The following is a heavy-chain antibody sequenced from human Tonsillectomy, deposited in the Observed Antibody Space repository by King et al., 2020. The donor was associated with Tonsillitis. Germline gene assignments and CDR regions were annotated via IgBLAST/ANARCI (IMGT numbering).Heavy chain of an antibody. CDR1: RFTFSSYA. CDR2: ISYDGSNK. V-gene: IGHV3-30*04. J-gene: IGHJ6*02. CDR3: ARDGPPAGKTVVNLYYYGMDV. D-gene: IGHD4-23*01. Sequence: VQLVESGGGVVQPGRSLRLSCAASRFTFSSYAMHWVRQAPGKGLEWVAVISYDGSNKYYADPVKGRFSISRDNSKNTLYLQMKSLRAEDTAVYYCARDGPPAGKTVVNLYYYGMDVWGQGTTLTVSS.